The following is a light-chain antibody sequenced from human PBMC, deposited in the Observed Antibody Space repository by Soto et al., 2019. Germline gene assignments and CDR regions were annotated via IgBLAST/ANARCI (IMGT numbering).Light chain of an antibody. J-gene: IGKJ5*01. CDR1: QNIRNL. Sequence: DIQLTQSPSTLSAAVGDSVTITCRASQNIRNLLAWYQQEPGKAPKPLIYDASTLKTGVPSRFSGSGSGSEFNFTITGLQPDDFATYFCQQYNTSATFGQGTRLEI. CDR2: DAS. CDR3: QQYNTSAT. V-gene: IGKV1-5*01.